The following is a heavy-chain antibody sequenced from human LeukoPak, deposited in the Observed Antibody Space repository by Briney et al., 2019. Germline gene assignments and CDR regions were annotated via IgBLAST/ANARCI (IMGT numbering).Heavy chain of an antibody. CDR2: ISSNSDNT. CDR1: GYTFTSYA. CDR3: ARDWGSIKVITHH. Sequence: GASVKVSCKATGYTFTSYAVSWVRMGPGQGLEWVGWISSNSDNTNYAQKFQGRVTMTTDTSTSTAYMELRSLRSDDTAVYYCARDWGSIKVITHHWGQGTLVTVSS. D-gene: IGHD3-16*01. J-gene: IGHJ5*02. V-gene: IGHV1-18*01.